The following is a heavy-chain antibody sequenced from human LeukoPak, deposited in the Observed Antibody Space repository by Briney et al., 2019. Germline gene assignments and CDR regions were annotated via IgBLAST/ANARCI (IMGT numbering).Heavy chain of an antibody. D-gene: IGHD3-3*01. V-gene: IGHV4-39*07. CDR1: GGSISSSSYY. CDR2: IYYSGST. J-gene: IGHJ6*03. Sequence: SETLSLTCTVSGGSISSSSYYWGWIRQPPGKGLEWIGSIYYSGSTYYNPSLKSRVTISVDTSKNQFSLKLSSVTAADTAVYYCARESSSYDFWSGYYGSYMDVWGKGTTVTVSS. CDR3: ARESSSYDFWSGYYGSYMDV.